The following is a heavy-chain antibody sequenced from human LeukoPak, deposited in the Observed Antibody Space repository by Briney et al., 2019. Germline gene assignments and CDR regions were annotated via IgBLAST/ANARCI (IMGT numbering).Heavy chain of an antibody. CDR3: AKSWGSGS. J-gene: IGHJ5*02. CDR2: ISTSGSTM. V-gene: IGHV3-48*03. D-gene: IGHD7-27*01. CDR1: GFTFNSYE. Sequence: GGSLRLSCAASGFTFNSYEMNWVRQAPGKGLEWVSYISTSGSTMYYADSVKGRFTIFRDNANNSLYLQMNSLKAEDTAVYYCAKSWGSGSWGQGTLVTVSS.